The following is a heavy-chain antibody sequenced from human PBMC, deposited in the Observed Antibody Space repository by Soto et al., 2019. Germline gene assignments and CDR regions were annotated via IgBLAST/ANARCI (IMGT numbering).Heavy chain of an antibody. CDR1: GFTFSSCA. Sequence: QVQLVESGGGVVQPGRSLRLSCAASGFTFSSCAMQWVRQAPGKGLEGVAVISYDGSNKYYADCVKGRFTISRDNSKNTLYLHMNSLRAEDTAVYYCAREGVAGPSVFDYWGQGTLVTVSS. J-gene: IGHJ4*02. CDR2: ISYDGSNK. CDR3: AREGVAGPSVFDY. D-gene: IGHD6-19*01. V-gene: IGHV3-30-3*01.